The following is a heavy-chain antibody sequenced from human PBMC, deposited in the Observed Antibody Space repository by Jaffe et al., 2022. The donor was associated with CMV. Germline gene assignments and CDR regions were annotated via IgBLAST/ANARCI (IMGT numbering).Heavy chain of an antibody. J-gene: IGHJ6*03. V-gene: IGHV4-39*01. D-gene: IGHD1-26*01. CDR2: IDYSGTT. CDR1: DSSISRNDYY. CDR3: ARQAWEYYMDV. Sequence: QLQLQESGPGLVRPSETLSLTCSVSDSSISRNDYYWGWIRQPPGRGLEWIGYIDYSGTTYYNPSLESRVTISADTSKKQFSLKLRSVTAADTAVYYCARQAWEYYMDVWGKGTTVTVSS.